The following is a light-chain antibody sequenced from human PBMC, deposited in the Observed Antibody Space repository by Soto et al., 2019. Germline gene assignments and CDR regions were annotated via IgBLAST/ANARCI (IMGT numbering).Light chain of an antibody. CDR3: HQYGDAPQT. Sequence: NVLTQSPGTLSLSPGERATLSCRASQSVSGSYLAWYQQKPGQAPRLLIYVASTRANGIPDRFSRSGSGTDFTLSISRLEPEDSAVYYCHQYGDAPQTFGQGTKLEIK. V-gene: IGKV3-20*01. CDR2: VAS. CDR1: QSVSGSY. J-gene: IGKJ2*01.